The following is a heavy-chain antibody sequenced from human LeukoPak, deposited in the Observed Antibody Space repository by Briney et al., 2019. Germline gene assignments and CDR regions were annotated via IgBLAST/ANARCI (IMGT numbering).Heavy chain of an antibody. Sequence: GRSLRLSCAASGFTFCSYAMLWVRQAPGKGLEWVAVISYDGSNKYYADSVKGRFTISRDNSKNTLYLQMNSLRAEDTAVYYCARHYSNLYYFDYWGQGTLVTVSS. CDR1: GFTFCSYA. CDR3: ARHYSNLYYFDY. CDR2: ISYDGSNK. V-gene: IGHV3-30-3*01. D-gene: IGHD3-10*01. J-gene: IGHJ4*02.